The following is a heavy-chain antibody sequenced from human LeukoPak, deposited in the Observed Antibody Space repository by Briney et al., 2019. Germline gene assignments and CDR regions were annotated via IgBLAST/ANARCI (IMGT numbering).Heavy chain of an antibody. V-gene: IGHV5-51*03. Sequence: PGESLKLSCKGSGYSFTSYWNGWVRQMPGKGLEWMGIIYPGDSDTRYSPSFQGQVTISADKSISTAYLQWSSLKASDTAMYYCASAYSYGNDAFDIWGQGTMVTVSS. J-gene: IGHJ3*02. CDR2: IYPGDSDT. D-gene: IGHD5-18*01. CDR1: GYSFTSYW. CDR3: ASAYSYGNDAFDI.